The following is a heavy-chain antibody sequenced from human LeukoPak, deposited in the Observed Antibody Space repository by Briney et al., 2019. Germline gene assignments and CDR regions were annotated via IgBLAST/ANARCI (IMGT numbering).Heavy chain of an antibody. CDR1: GYTFTTYA. J-gene: IGHJ4*01. V-gene: IGHV1-3*01. CDR2: INPGNDKT. D-gene: IGHD4-17*01. Sequence: ASVKVSCKASGYTFTTYAIHWVRQALGQRLEWMGWINPGNDKTKYSQKSQGRLTITRDTSASAAYMELSNLRSGDTAVYYCARDSGDYSYFDYWGHGTLVTVSS. CDR3: ARDSGDYSYFDY.